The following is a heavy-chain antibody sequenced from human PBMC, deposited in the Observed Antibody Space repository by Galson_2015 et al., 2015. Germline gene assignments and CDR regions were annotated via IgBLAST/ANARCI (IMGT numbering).Heavy chain of an antibody. Sequence: SLRLSCAASGFTFSSYAMSWVRQAPGMGLEWVSAISGSGGSTYYADSVKGRFTISRDNSKNTLYLQMNSLRAEDTAVYYCATNDRTDIVVVPAAMTPYYYYGMDVWGQGTTVTVSS. CDR2: ISGSGGST. CDR3: ATNDRTDIVVVPAAMTPYYYYGMDV. D-gene: IGHD2-2*01. CDR1: GFTFSSYA. V-gene: IGHV3-23*01. J-gene: IGHJ6*02.